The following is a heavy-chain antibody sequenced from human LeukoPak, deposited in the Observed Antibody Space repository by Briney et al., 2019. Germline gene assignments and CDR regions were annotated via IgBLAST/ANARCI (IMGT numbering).Heavy chain of an antibody. CDR2: ISYDGSSK. J-gene: IGHJ1*01. CDR1: GFTFSSYE. V-gene: IGHV3-30*04. D-gene: IGHD2-15*01. CDR3: AKDRGYCSGGSCHGDFQH. Sequence: PGGSLRLSCAASGFTFSSYEMNWVRQAPGKGLEWVAVISYDGSSKYYADSVKGRFTISRDNSKNTLYLQMNSLRAEDTAVYYCAKDRGYCSGGSCHGDFQHWGQGTLVTVSS.